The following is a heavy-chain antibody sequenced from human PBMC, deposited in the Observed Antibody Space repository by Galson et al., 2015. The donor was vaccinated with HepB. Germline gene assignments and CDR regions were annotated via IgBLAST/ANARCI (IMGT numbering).Heavy chain of an antibody. CDR1: GYTFTSYY. D-gene: IGHD2-15*01. CDR2: INPSGGST. V-gene: IGHV1-46*01. Sequence: SVKVSCKASGYTFTSYYMHWVRQAPGQGLDWMGIINPSGGSTSYAQKFQGRVTMTRDTSTSTAYMELSSLRSEDTAVYYCARRGGYCSGGSCYEDWFDPWGQGTLVTVSS. J-gene: IGHJ5*02. CDR3: ARRGGYCSGGSCYEDWFDP.